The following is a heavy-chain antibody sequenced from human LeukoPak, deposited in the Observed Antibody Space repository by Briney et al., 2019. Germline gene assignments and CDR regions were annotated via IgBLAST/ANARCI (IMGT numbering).Heavy chain of an antibody. J-gene: IGHJ5*02. V-gene: IGHV3-30*18. CDR3: AKDPYRVIVATGNYLDP. D-gene: IGHD3-22*01. Sequence: GGSLRLSCVASGFTFYSYGMHWVRQAPGKGLEWVAVISHDGSNIHYGDSVKGRFTISRDNSKNTLYLQMNSLRAEDTAVYHCAKDPYRVIVATGNYLDPWGQGTPVTVSS. CDR1: GFTFYSYG. CDR2: ISHDGSNI.